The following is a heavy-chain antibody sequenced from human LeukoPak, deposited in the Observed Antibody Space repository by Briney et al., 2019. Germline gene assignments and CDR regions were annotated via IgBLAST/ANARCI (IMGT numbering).Heavy chain of an antibody. J-gene: IGHJ4*02. CDR1: GGSISSYY. D-gene: IGHD6-19*01. CDR2: IYYSGST. V-gene: IGHV4-59*01. Sequence: SETLSLTCTVSGGSISSYYWSWIRQPPGKGLEWIGYIYYSGSTNYNPSLKSRVTISVDTSKNQFSLKLSSVTAADTAVYYCARVSEQWLFRAHYFDYWGQGTLVTVSS. CDR3: ARVSEQWLFRAHYFDY.